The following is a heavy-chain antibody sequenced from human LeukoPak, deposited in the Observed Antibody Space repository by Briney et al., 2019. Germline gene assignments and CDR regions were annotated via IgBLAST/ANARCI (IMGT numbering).Heavy chain of an antibody. Sequence: ASVKVSCKASGYTFTNYGITWVRQAPGQGLEWMGWISAYNGNTRYAQKFQGRVTMTTDTSTSTAYLELRSLRSDDTAIYYCARDHSHYCSSTSCSFYFDYWGQGTLVTVSS. J-gene: IGHJ4*02. D-gene: IGHD2-2*01. V-gene: IGHV1-18*01. CDR1: GYTFTNYG. CDR2: ISAYNGNT. CDR3: ARDHSHYCSSTSCSFYFDY.